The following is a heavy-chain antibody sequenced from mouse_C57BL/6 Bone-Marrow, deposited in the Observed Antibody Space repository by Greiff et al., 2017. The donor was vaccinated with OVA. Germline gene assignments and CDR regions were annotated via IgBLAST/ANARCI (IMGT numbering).Heavy chain of an antibody. V-gene: IGHV10-3*01. CDR3: VRERGTTVPYYFDY. J-gene: IGHJ2*01. Sequence: GGGLVQPKGSLKLSCAASGFTFNTYAMHWVRQAPGKGLEWVARIRSKSSNYATYYADSVKDRFTISRDDSQSMLYLQMNNLKTEDTAMYYCVRERGTTVPYYFDYWGQGTTLTVSS. CDR2: IRSKSSNYAT. CDR1: GFTFNTYA. D-gene: IGHD1-1*01.